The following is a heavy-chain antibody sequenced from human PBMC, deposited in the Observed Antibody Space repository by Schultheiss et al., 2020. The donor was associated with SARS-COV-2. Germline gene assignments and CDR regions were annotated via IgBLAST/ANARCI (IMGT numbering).Heavy chain of an antibody. CDR3: ARDFRAFGSRKFDP. D-gene: IGHD3-10*01. CDR1: GFTFSNYA. Sequence: GGSLRLSCAASGFTFSNYALHWVRQAPGKGLEWVTVISYDGSNKYYADSVKGRFTISRDNAKNSLYLQMNSLRAEDTAVYYCARDFRAFGSRKFDPWGQGTLVTVSS. CDR2: ISYDGSNK. V-gene: IGHV3-30*07. J-gene: IGHJ5*02.